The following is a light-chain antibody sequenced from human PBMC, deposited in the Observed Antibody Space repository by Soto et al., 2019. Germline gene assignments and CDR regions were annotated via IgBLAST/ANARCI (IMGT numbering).Light chain of an antibody. CDR3: QSWDSSAVV. Sequence: SELTQPPSVSVSPGQTATIPCSGVNLGDKFVCWYKQKPGQSPVLVIFKDNKRPSGIPARLAGSNSGDTATLTIAGTHVIEEADYYCQSWDSSAVVFGGGTQLTVL. V-gene: IGLV3-1*01. J-gene: IGLJ2*01. CDR1: NLGDKF. CDR2: KDN.